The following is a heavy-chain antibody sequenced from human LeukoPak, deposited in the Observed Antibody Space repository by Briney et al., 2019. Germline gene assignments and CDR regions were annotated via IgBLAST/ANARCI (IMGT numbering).Heavy chain of an antibody. CDR3: ATGAASFDY. CDR2: INHSGST. D-gene: IGHD4/OR15-4a*01. Sequence: PSETLSLTCAVYGGSFSGYYWSWIRQPPGKGLEWIGEINHSGSTNYNTSLKSRVTISVDTSKNQFSLKLSSVRAADTAVYYCATGAASFDYWGQGTLVTVSS. V-gene: IGHV4-34*01. J-gene: IGHJ4*02. CDR1: GGSFSGYY.